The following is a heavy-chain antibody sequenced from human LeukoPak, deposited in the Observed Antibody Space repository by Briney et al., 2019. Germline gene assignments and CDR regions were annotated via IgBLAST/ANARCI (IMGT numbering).Heavy chain of an antibody. D-gene: IGHD3-22*01. CDR3: ARTYYYDSSGYTVPLFDY. CDR1: GYTFTGYY. CDR2: INPNSGGT. V-gene: IGHV1-2*06. Sequence: ASVKVSCRASGYTFTGYYMHWVRQAPGQGLEWMGRINPNSGGTNYAQKFQGRVTMTRDTSISTAYMELSRLRSDDTAVYYCARTYYYDSSGYTVPLFDYWGQGTLVTVSS. J-gene: IGHJ4*02.